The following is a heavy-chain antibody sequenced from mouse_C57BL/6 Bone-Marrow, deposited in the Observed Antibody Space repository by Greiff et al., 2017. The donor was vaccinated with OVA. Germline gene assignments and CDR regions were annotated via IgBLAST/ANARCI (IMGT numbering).Heavy chain of an antibody. CDR3: ARRVWFFDY. Sequence: QVQLQQPGAELVKPGASVKLSCKASGYTFTSYWMQWVKQRPGQGLEWIGEIVPSDSYNNYNQKFKGKATFTVDTSSSTAYMQLSSLTSEDSAVYYCARRVWFFDYWGQGTTLTVSS. V-gene: IGHV1-50*01. J-gene: IGHJ2*01. CDR1: GYTFTSYW. CDR2: IVPSDSYN. D-gene: IGHD2-10*02.